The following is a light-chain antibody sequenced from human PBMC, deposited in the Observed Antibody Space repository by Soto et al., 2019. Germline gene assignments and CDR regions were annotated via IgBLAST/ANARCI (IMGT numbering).Light chain of an antibody. CDR2: GAS. V-gene: IGKV3-15*01. J-gene: IGKJ1*01. CDR1: QSVSSN. Sequence: EIVMTQSPATLSVSPGERATLSCRASQSVSSNLAWYQQKPGQAPRLLIYGASTRATGIPARFSGSGSGTECTLTISSLQSEYFAVYYCQQYNNWPPWTCGQGTKVEIK. CDR3: QQYNNWPPWT.